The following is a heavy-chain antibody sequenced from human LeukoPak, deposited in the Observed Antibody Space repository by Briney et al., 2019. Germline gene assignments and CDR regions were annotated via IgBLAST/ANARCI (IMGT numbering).Heavy chain of an antibody. J-gene: IGHJ4*02. Sequence: GGSLRLSCAASGFTFSTYAMSWVRQAPGKGLEWVTTISGGGDKQYADHVKGRFTVSRDDSKNTLYLQMNSLRAEDTALYYRAKDVNSSGYYLGFDYWGQGTLVTVSS. CDR1: GFTFSTYA. V-gene: IGHV3-23*01. CDR2: ISGGGDK. D-gene: IGHD3-22*01. CDR3: AKDVNSSGYYLGFDY.